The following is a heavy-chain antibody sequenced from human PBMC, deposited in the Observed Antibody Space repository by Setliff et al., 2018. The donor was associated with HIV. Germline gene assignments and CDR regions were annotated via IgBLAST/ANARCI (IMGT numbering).Heavy chain of an antibody. D-gene: IGHD2-15*01. CDR3: AREHCSGGSCNGFDI. Sequence: PSETLSLTCAVYGGSFNGYYWSWIRQPPGKGLEWIGEINHSGTTNYNPSLKSRVTISLDTSRNQFSLKLGSVTAADTAMYYCAREHCSGGSCNGFDIWGQGTMVTVSS. V-gene: IGHV4-34*01. CDR2: INHSGTT. CDR1: GGSFNGYY. J-gene: IGHJ3*02.